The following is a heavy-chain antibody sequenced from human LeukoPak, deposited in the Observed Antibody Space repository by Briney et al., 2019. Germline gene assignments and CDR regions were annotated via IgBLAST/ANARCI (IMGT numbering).Heavy chain of an antibody. Sequence: SETLSLTCTVSGGSISSYYWSWIRKPPGKGLEWIGYIYYSGSTNYNPSLKSRVTISVDTSKNQFSLKLSSVTAADTAVYYCARVDSSSYYYYGMDVWGQGTTVTVSS. D-gene: IGHD6-6*01. CDR3: ARVDSSSYYYYGMDV. CDR1: GGSISSYY. V-gene: IGHV4-59*01. J-gene: IGHJ6*02. CDR2: IYYSGST.